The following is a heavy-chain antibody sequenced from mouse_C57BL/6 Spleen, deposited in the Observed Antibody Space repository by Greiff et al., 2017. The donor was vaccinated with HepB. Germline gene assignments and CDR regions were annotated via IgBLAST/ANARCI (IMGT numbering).Heavy chain of an antibody. CDR3: ARSKTTVVATDFDY. D-gene: IGHD1-1*01. V-gene: IGHV1-81*01. CDR2: IYPRSGNT. J-gene: IGHJ2*01. Sequence: QVQLQQSGAELARPGASVKLSCQASGYTFTSYGISWVKQRTGQGLEWIGEIYPRSGNTYYNEKFKGKATLTADKSSSTAYMELRSLTSEDSAVYFCARSKTTVVATDFDYWGQGTTLTVSS. CDR1: GYTFTSYG.